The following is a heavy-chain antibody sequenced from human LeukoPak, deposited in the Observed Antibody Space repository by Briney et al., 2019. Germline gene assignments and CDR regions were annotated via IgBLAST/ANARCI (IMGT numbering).Heavy chain of an antibody. CDR3: ARAPRYFDWVGAFDI. V-gene: IGHV4-34*01. Sequence: SETLSLTCGVYGGXFSGYYWSWIRQPPGKGREWIGEINHSGSTNYNPSLKSRVTISVDTSKNQFSLKLSSVTAADTAVYYCARAPRYFDWVGAFDIWGQGTMVTVSS. CDR2: INHSGST. CDR1: GGXFSGYY. J-gene: IGHJ3*02. D-gene: IGHD3-9*01.